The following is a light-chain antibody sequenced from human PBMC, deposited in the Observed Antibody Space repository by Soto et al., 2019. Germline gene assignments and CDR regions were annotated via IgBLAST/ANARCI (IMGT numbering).Light chain of an antibody. CDR2: GAS. V-gene: IGKV3-20*01. CDR1: QSVSSSY. CDR3: PT. J-gene: IGKJ3*01. Sequence: EIVLTQSPGTLSLSPGERATLSCRASQSVSSSYLAWYQQKPGQAPRLLVYGASSRATGIPDRFSGSGSGTDFTLTISRLEPEDLCGSSPPTFGPGTKVDIK.